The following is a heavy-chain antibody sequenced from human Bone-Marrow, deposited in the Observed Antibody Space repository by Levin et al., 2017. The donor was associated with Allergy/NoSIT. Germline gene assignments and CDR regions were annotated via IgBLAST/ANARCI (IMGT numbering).Heavy chain of an antibody. Sequence: GESLKISCKVSGSTLSELSMHWVRQAPGKGLEWMGNFDPEDGETIYAQKFQGRLFMTEDTSTDTAYMELSSLTSEDSAVYYCATDYDYWGQGTLVSVSS. CDR2: FDPEDGET. CDR3: ATDYDY. V-gene: IGHV1-24*01. CDR1: GSTLSELS. J-gene: IGHJ4*02.